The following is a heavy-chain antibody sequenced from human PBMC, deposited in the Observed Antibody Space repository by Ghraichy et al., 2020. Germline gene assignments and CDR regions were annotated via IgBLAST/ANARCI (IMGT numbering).Heavy chain of an antibody. CDR3: ARAYLAYCGGDCYSLDY. Sequence: GSLRLSCTVSGGSVSSGSYYWSWIRQPPGKGLEWIGYIYYSGSTNYNPSLKSRVTISVDTSKNQFSLKLSSVTAADTAVYYCARAYLAYCGGDCYSLDYWGQGTLVTVSS. CDR2: IYYSGST. J-gene: IGHJ4*02. V-gene: IGHV4-61*01. CDR1: GGSVSSGSYY. D-gene: IGHD2-21*02.